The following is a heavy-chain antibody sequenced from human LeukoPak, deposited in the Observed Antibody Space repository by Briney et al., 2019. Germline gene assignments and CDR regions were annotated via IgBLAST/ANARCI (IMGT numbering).Heavy chain of an antibody. V-gene: IGHV4-39*01. CDR3: ARRWGNIVGVTYEY. J-gene: IGHJ4*02. D-gene: IGHD3-16*01. CDR1: GSSITSVSHY. Sequence: SETLSLTCTISGSSITSVSHYWGWIRQPPRQGLEWIGDIYYTGSTYYSPSLRSRVTMSVHTSENQFSLRLNSVTAVDTAVYYCARRWGNIVGVTYEYWGQGTLVTVSS. CDR2: IYYTGST.